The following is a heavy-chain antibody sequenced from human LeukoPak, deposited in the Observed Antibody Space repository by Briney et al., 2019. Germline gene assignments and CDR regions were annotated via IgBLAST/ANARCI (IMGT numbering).Heavy chain of an antibody. Sequence: ASVKVSCKASGYTFTTYGINWVRQAPGQGLEWVGWINTYNGDTKYTQRFQGGVTMTTDTSTTTAYMELKNLRSDDTAIYYCAKDRAAARNFDIWGQGTLVTVSS. V-gene: IGHV1-18*01. D-gene: IGHD2-2*01. J-gene: IGHJ4*02. CDR3: AKDRAAARNFDI. CDR1: GYTFTTYG. CDR2: INTYNGDT.